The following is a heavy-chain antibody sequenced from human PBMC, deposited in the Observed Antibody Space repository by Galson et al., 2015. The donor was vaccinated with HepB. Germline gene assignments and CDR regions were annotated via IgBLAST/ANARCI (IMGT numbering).Heavy chain of an antibody. CDR3: VKLGESAAAETWFDP. Sequence: SLRLSCAASGFAFSSYAMHWVRQAPGKGLEYVSATSSNGGSTYYADSVKGRFTISRDNSKNTLYLQMSSLRAEDTAVYYCVKLGESAAAETWFDPWGQGTLVTVSS. CDR1: GFAFSSYA. V-gene: IGHV3-64D*06. J-gene: IGHJ5*02. CDR2: TSSNGGST. D-gene: IGHD6-13*01.